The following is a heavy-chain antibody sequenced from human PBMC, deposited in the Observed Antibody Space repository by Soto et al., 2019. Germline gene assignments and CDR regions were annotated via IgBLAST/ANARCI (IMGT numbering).Heavy chain of an antibody. CDR2: INAGNGNT. V-gene: IGHV1-3*01. J-gene: IGHJ3*02. Sequence: ASVKVSCKASGYTFTSYAMHWVHQAPGQRLEWMGWINAGNGNTKYSQKFQGRVTITRDTSASTAYMELSSLRSEDTAVYYCARDGDCSGGSCYPNTNAFDIWGQGTMVTVSS. CDR1: GYTFTSYA. D-gene: IGHD2-15*01. CDR3: ARDGDCSGGSCYPNTNAFDI.